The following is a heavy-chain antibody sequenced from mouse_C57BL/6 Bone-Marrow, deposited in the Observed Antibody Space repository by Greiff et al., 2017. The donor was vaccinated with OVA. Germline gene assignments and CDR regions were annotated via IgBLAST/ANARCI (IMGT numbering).Heavy chain of an antibody. CDR3: ARSGLSNYYFDY. CDR1: GYTFTDYN. CDR2: INPNNGGT. J-gene: IGHJ2*01. V-gene: IGHV1-22*01. Sequence: EVQGVESGPELVKPGASVKMSCKASGYTFTDYNMHWVKQSHGKSLEWIGYINPNNGGTSYNQKFKGKATLTVNKSSSTAYMELRSLTSEDSAVYYCARSGLSNYYFDYWGQGTTLTVSS. D-gene: IGHD2-5*01.